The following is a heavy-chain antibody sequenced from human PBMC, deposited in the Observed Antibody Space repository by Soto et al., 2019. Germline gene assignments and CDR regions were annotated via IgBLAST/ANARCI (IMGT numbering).Heavy chain of an antibody. CDR1: GFTFSNAW. Sequence: GGSLRLSCAASGFTFSNAWMSWVRQAPGKGLEWVGRIKSKTDGGTTDYAAPVKGRFTISRDDSKNTLYLQMNSLKTEDTAVYYCTTRPYGSYPNFDYWGQGTLVTVSS. D-gene: IGHD1-26*01. CDR2: IKSKTDGGTT. CDR3: TTRPYGSYPNFDY. V-gene: IGHV3-15*01. J-gene: IGHJ4*02.